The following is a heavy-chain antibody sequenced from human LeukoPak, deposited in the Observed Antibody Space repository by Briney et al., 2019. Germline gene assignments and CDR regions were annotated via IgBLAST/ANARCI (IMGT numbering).Heavy chain of an antibody. D-gene: IGHD6-13*01. CDR3: AKDQGYSSSWYYFDY. J-gene: IGHJ4*02. CDR1: GFTFSSYG. V-gene: IGHV3-30*18. Sequence: GRSLRLSCAASGFTFSSYGMHWVRQAPGKGLEWAAVISYDGSNKYYADSVKGRFTISRDNSKNTLYLQMNSLRAEDTAVYYCAKDQGYSSSWYYFDYWGQGTLVTVSS. CDR2: ISYDGSNK.